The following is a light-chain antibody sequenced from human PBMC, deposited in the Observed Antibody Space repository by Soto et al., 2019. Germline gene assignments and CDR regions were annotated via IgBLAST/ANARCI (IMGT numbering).Light chain of an antibody. CDR3: CSYAGSNTLI. V-gene: IGLV2-8*01. J-gene: IGLJ2*01. Sequence: QSVLTQPPSASGSPGQPVTISCTGTSSDVGIFNYVSWYQQHPDQAPKLLIFEVNKRPSGVPDRFSASKSGNTASLTVSGLQAEDEADYYCCSYAGSNTLIFGGGTKLTVL. CDR1: SSDVGIFNY. CDR2: EVN.